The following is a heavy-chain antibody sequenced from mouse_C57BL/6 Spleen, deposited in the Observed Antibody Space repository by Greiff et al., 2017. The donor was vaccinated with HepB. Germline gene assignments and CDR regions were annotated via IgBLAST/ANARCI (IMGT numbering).Heavy chain of an antibody. CDR1: GYTFTSYW. D-gene: IGHD1-1*02. Sequence: QVQLQQPGAELVKPGASVKLSCKASGYTFTSYWMHWVKQRPGQGLEWIGMIHPNSGSTNYNEKFKSKATLTVDKSSSTAYMQLSSLTSEDTAVYYCARGVGTWYFDVWGTGTTVTVSS. V-gene: IGHV1-64*01. J-gene: IGHJ1*03. CDR3: ARGVGTWYFDV. CDR2: IHPNSGST.